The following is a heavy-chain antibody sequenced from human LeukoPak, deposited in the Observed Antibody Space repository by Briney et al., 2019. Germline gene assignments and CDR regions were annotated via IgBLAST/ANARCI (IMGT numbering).Heavy chain of an antibody. CDR3: AKRGKLGYCSSTSCYLDY. Sequence: GGSLRLSCAASGFTFSSYAMSWVRQAPGKGLEWVSAISGSGGSTYYADSVKGRFTISRDNSKNTLYLQMNSLRAEDTAVYYCAKRGKLGYCSSTSCYLDYWGQGTLVTVSS. D-gene: IGHD2-2*01. CDR2: ISGSGGST. V-gene: IGHV3-23*01. CDR1: GFTFSSYA. J-gene: IGHJ4*02.